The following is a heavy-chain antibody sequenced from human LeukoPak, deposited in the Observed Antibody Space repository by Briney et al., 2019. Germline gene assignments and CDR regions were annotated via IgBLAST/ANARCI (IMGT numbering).Heavy chain of an antibody. V-gene: IGHV3-30-3*02. CDR2: ISYDGSNK. CDR1: GFTFSSYA. Sequence: QSGRSLRLSCVASGFTFSSYAMHWVRQAPGKGLEWVAVISYDGSNKYYADSVKGRFTISRDNSKNTLYLQMNSLRAEDTAVYYCAKPLTSYSSGRGREYYFDYWGQGTLVTVSS. J-gene: IGHJ4*02. D-gene: IGHD6-19*01. CDR3: AKPLTSYSSGRGREYYFDY.